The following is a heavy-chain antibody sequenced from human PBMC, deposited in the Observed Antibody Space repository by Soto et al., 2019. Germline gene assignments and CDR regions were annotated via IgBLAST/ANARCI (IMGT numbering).Heavy chain of an antibody. J-gene: IGHJ4*02. CDR3: ASLGSSPSFDY. V-gene: IGHV4-30-4*01. Sequence: QVQLQESGPGLVKPSQTLSLTCTVSGGSISSGDYYWSWIRQPPGKGLEWIGYIYYSGSTYYNPSVMSPVTRSVVTSKYYFSLILISVTAADLAVYYCASLGSSPSFDYWCQGILVTVSS. CDR1: GGSISSGDYY. CDR2: IYYSGST. D-gene: IGHD6-6*01.